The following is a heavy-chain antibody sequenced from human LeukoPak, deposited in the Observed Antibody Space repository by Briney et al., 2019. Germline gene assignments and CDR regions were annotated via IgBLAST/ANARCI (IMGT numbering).Heavy chain of an antibody. V-gene: IGHV3-7*03. CDR3: AKEGFDS. J-gene: IGHJ4*02. Sequence: GGSLRLSCAASGFTFSNYWMSWVRQAPGKGLEWVANIKQDGNEEYYVDSVKGRFTISRDNSKNTLYLQMNSLRAEDTAVYYCAKEGFDSWGQGTLVTVSS. CDR1: GFTFSNYW. CDR2: IKQDGNEE.